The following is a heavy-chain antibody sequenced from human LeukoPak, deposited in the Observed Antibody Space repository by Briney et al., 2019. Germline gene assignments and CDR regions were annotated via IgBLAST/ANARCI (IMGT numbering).Heavy chain of an antibody. CDR3: AGGRDYVWGSYRYRGAFDI. CDR2: ISGSGGST. CDR1: GFTFSSYA. D-gene: IGHD3-16*02. Sequence: PGGSLRLSCAASGFTFSSYAMSWVRQAPGKGLEWVSAISGSGGSTYYADSVKGRFTISRDNSKNTLYLQMNSLRAEDTAVYYCAGGRDYVWGSYRYRGAFDIWGQGTMVTVSS. V-gene: IGHV3-23*01. J-gene: IGHJ3*02.